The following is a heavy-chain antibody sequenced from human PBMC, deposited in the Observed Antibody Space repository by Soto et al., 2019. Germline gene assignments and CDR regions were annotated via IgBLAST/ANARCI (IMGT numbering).Heavy chain of an antibody. V-gene: IGHV1-18*01. Sequence: QAQLVQSGAEVKKPGASVNVSCKASGYDYVTYAITWVRQRPGQGLEWMGWISTLNGNTNYAQNFQGSVTMTTDTSKRIVHLELRSLRSDDTAVYYCARRVQVWLPDYYGMDVWGQGTKVTVSS. CDR2: ISTLNGNT. CDR3: ARRVQVWLPDYYGMDV. D-gene: IGHD5-18*01. J-gene: IGHJ6*02. CDR1: GYDYVTYA.